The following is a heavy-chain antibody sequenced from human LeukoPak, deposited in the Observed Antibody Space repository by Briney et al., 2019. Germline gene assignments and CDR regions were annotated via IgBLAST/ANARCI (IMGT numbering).Heavy chain of an antibody. Sequence: GGSLRLSCAASGFTFSSYGMHWVRQAPGKGLEWVAVISYDGSNRYYADSVKGRFTISRDNSKNTLYLQMNSLRAEDTAVYYCAKAESPINRYNWNDKRRPYGMDVWGQGTTVTVSS. J-gene: IGHJ6*02. V-gene: IGHV3-30*18. CDR2: ISYDGSNR. CDR1: GFTFSSYG. CDR3: AKAESPINRYNWNDKRRPYGMDV. D-gene: IGHD1-20*01.